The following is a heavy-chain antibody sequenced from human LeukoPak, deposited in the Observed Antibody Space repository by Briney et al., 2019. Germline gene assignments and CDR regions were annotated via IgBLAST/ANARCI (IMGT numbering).Heavy chain of an antibody. CDR2: INPNSGGT. CDR3: AREVLNYDFWSGTALFDP. Sequence: ASVKVSCKASGYTFTGYYMHWVRQAPGQGLEWMGWINPNSGGTNYAQKFQGRVTMTRDTSISTAYMELSRLRFDDTAVYYCAREVLNYDFWSGTALFDPWGQGTLVTVSS. D-gene: IGHD3-3*01. V-gene: IGHV1-2*02. J-gene: IGHJ5*02. CDR1: GYTFTGYY.